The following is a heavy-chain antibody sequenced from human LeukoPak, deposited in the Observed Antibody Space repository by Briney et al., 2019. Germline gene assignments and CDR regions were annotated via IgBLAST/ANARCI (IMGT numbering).Heavy chain of an antibody. V-gene: IGHV3-72*01. CDR1: GFMFSSNW. CDR3: TRENYEKLDS. J-gene: IGHJ4*02. D-gene: IGHD1-7*01. CDR2: ITHKPHGYTT. Sequence: GGSLRLSCAASGFMFSSNWMSWVRLAPGKGLEWVGRITHKPHGYTTKYAASLEGRFTISRDDSQNSLYLQINSLKTEDTAIYYCTRENYEKLDSWGQGTLVTVSS.